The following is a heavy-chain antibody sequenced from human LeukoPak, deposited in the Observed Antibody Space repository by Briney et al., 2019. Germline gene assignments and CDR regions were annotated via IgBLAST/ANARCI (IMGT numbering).Heavy chain of an antibody. Sequence: PGGSLRLSCAASGFTVSSNYMSWVRQAPGEGLEWVSVIYSGGSTYYADSVKGRFTISRDNSKNTLYLQMNSLRAEDTAVYYCASGEYSSRLGWFDPWGQGTLVTVSS. D-gene: IGHD6-6*01. CDR3: ASGEYSSRLGWFDP. CDR2: IYSGGST. V-gene: IGHV3-66*01. J-gene: IGHJ5*02. CDR1: GFTVSSNY.